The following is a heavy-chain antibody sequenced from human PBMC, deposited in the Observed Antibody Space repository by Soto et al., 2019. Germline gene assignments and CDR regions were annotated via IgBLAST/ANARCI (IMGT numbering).Heavy chain of an antibody. CDR2: ISAYNINR. J-gene: IGHJ6*02. Sequence: QVQLVQSGAEVKKPGASVKVSCKASGYTFTSYGITWVRQAPGQGLEWMGWISAYNINRNYAQKLQGRVTMTTDTSTSTAYMELRSLRYDDTAVYYCARDSPVPPSPPQSYHYYGMDVWGQGTTVTVSS. CDR3: ARDSPVPPSPPQSYHYYGMDV. D-gene: IGHD7-27*01. V-gene: IGHV1-18*01. CDR1: GYTFTSYG.